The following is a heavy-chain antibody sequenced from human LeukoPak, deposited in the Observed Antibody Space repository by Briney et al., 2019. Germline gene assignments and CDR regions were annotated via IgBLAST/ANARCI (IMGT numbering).Heavy chain of an antibody. V-gene: IGHV3-64*01. CDR3: ARVGDLDAFDI. D-gene: IGHD3-16*01. CDR2: ISRNGGNT. CDR1: GFTFSSYA. Sequence: GGSLRLSCAASGFTFSSYATHWVRQAPGKGLEYVSAISRNGGNTYYANSVKGRFTISRDNSKNTLYLQMGSLRAEDMAVYYCARVGDLDAFDIWGQGTMVTVSS. J-gene: IGHJ3*02.